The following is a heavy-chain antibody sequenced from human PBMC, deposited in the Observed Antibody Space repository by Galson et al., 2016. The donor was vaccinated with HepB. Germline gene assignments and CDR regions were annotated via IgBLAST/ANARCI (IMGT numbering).Heavy chain of an antibody. D-gene: IGHD2-15*01. CDR3: ARSLEHCRDGSCYRSHHGMDV. V-gene: IGHV5-51*01. CDR2: IHSSDSDA. Sequence: QSGAEVKKPGESLKISCKCSQYTFSNYWIVWLRQKPGQGLEWMGIIHSSDSDARYSPSFEGQVTISADKAISTVYIQWRSLKASDTAMYYCARSLEHCRDGSCYRSHHGMDVWGQETTVTVSS. CDR1: QYTFSNYW. J-gene: IGHJ6*02.